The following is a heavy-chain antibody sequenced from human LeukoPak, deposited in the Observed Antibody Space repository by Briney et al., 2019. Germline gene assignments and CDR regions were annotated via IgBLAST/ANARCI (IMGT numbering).Heavy chain of an antibody. D-gene: IGHD3-22*01. J-gene: IGHJ4*02. CDR1: GFTFTSYG. V-gene: IGHV1-18*01. Sequence: ASVKVSCKASGFTFTSYGINWVRQAPGQGLEWMGWISAYNGNTNYAQKLQGRVTMTTDTSTSTAYMELRSLRSDDTAVYYCGGGGYYDSSGSPDYWGQGTLVTVSS. CDR2: ISAYNGNT. CDR3: GGGGYYDSSGSPDY.